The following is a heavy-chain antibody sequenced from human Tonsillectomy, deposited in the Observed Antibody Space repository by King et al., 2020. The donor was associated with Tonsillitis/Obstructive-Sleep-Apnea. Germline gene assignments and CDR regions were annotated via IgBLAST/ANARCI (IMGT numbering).Heavy chain of an antibody. Sequence: VQLVESGGGLVQPGGSLRLSCAASGFTSNSYAMTWVRQAPGKGLEWVSSITDSGGRTFYADSVKGRFTISRDNSKNTLYLEMNSLRPEDTAVYYCAKNDIWSGFQYWGRGTLVTVSS. V-gene: IGHV3-23*04. CDR3: AKNDIWSGFQY. J-gene: IGHJ4*02. CDR2: ITDSGGRT. CDR1: GFTSNSYA. D-gene: IGHD3-3*01.